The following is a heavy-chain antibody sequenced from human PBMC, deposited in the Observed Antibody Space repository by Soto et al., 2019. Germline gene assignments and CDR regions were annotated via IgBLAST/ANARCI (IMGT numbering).Heavy chain of an antibody. D-gene: IGHD6-13*01. V-gene: IGHV5-51*01. CDR1: GYTFSNFW. CDR2: IYPGDHET. J-gene: IGHJ4*02. Sequence: GESLKISCQSSGYTFSNFWIGWVRQLPGKGLEWMGIIYPGDHETRYSPSFHGKVTISADRSINTAYLQWNSLEASDTAFYFCARSPRSSPYFDYWGQGTLVTVSS. CDR3: ARSPRSSPYFDY.